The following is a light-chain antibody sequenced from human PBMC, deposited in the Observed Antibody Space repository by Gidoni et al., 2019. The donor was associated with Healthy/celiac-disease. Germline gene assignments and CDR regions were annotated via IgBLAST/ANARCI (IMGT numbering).Light chain of an antibody. CDR3: QQLNSYLSGFT. CDR1: QGISSY. CDR2: AAS. Sequence: DIPLTQSPSFLSASVGDRVTITCRASQGISSYLAWYQQKPGKAPKLLIYAASTLQSGVPSRFSGSGAGTEVTLTISRLQPEDFANYYGQQLNSYLSGFTFGPGTKVDIK. J-gene: IGKJ3*01. V-gene: IGKV1-9*01.